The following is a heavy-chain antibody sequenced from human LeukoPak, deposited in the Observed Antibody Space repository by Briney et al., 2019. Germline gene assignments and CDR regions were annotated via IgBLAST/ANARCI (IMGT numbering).Heavy chain of an antibody. J-gene: IGHJ4*02. Sequence: GASVKVSCKPSLYSFTSYYMHWVRQAPGQGLEWMGIINPSGGSTTYAQEFQGRVTMTRDTSTSTVYMQLSSLSSEDTAVYYCAREKGAARAFDYWGQGTLVTVS. CDR3: AREKGAARAFDY. D-gene: IGHD6-6*01. V-gene: IGHV1-46*03. CDR1: LYSFTSYY. CDR2: INPSGGST.